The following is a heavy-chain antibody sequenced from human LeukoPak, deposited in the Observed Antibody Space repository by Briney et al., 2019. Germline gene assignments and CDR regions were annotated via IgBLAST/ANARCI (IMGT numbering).Heavy chain of an antibody. Sequence: GGSLRLSCTASGFTFSSYAINWVRQAPGQGLEWVSSISGSCGSTYYADSVKGRFTISRDNSKNTRYMQMNSLRAEDTAVYYCANHGRRANWGSVHDYWGQGTLVTVSS. J-gene: IGHJ4*02. CDR3: ANHGRRANWGSVHDY. CDR1: GFTFSSYA. V-gene: IGHV3-23*01. D-gene: IGHD7-27*01. CDR2: ISGSCGST.